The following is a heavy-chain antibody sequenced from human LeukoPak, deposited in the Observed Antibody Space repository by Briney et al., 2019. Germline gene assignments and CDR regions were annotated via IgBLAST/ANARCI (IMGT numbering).Heavy chain of an antibody. J-gene: IGHJ6*02. CDR1: GFIFSSYA. D-gene: IGHD4-17*01. CDR3: AKDPGPYGDYVWYYGMDV. V-gene: IGHV3-23*01. Sequence: PGGSLRLSCAASGFIFSSYAMSWVRQAPGKGLEWVSAISGSGGSTYYADSVKGRFTISRDNSKNTLYLQMNSLRAEDTAVYYCAKDPGPYGDYVWYYGMDVWGQGTTVTVSS. CDR2: ISGSGGST.